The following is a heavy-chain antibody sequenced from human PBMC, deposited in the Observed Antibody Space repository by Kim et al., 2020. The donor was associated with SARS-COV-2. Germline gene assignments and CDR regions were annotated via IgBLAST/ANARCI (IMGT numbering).Heavy chain of an antibody. D-gene: IGHD3-10*01. CDR1: GYTFTSYG. CDR2: ISAYNGNT. V-gene: IGHV1-18*01. CDR3: AKHQKLLWFGEINAFDI. J-gene: IGHJ3*02. Sequence: ASVKVSCKASGYTFTSYGISWVRQAPGQGLEWMGWISAYNGNTNYAQKLQGRVTMTTDTSTSTAYMELRSLRSDDTAVYYCAKHQKLLWFGEINAFDIWGQGTMVTVSS.